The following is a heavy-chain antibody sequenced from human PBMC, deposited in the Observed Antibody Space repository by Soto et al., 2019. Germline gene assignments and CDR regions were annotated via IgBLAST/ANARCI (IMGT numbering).Heavy chain of an antibody. V-gene: IGHV4-30-4*01. CDR2: ISYSGST. J-gene: IGHJ4*02. Sequence: PSETLSLTCTVSGGSISSTDYYWSWIRQPPGKGPECIGYISYSGSTNYNPSLKSRVTISLDTSKNQFSLKLSSVTAADTAVYYCARHPRSGRYCPGPCFDYWRQGTLVTASS. CDR1: GGSISSTDYY. D-gene: IGHD2-21*01. CDR3: ARHPRSGRYCPGPCFDY.